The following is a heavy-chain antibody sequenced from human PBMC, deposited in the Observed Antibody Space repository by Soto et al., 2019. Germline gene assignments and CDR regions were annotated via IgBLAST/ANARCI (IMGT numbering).Heavy chain of an antibody. J-gene: IGHJ6*02. V-gene: IGHV3-23*01. CDR3: ARDPSETPYYDFWSGYAQGSYGMDV. CDR1: GFTFSTYT. CDR2: VGGSGDGT. Sequence: PGGSLRLSCAASGFTFSTYTMTWVRQAPGKGLEWVSSVGGSGDGTYYADSVKGRFTISRDNSKNTLYLQMNSLRAEDTAVYYCARDPSETPYYDFWSGYAQGSYGMDVWGQGTTVTVSS. D-gene: IGHD3-3*01.